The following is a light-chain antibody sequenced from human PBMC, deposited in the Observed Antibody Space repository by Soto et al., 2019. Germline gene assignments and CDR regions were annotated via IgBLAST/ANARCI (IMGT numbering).Light chain of an antibody. V-gene: IGKV1-5*03. J-gene: IGKJ1*01. CDR2: KAS. CDR1: QSISTW. Sequence: DIQMTQSPSTLSASVGDRITITCRASQSISTWLAWYQQKPGKAPKLLIHKASNLESGVPSRFSGSGSGTEFSLTISSLQPDDFATYYCQQYSSHSTFGQGTKVDIK. CDR3: QQYSSHST.